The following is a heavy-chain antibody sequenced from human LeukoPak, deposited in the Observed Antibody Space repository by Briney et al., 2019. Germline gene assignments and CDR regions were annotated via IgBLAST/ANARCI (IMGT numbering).Heavy chain of an antibody. J-gene: IGHJ5*02. CDR3: ARVLYGDYEDGFDP. CDR2: IYHSGST. V-gene: IGHV4-30-2*01. CDR1: GGSISSGGYS. D-gene: IGHD4-17*01. Sequence: KSSETLSLTCAVSGGSISSGGYSWSWIRQPPGKGLEWIGYIYHSGSTYYNPSLKSRVTISVDRSKNQFSLKLSSVTAADTAVYYCARVLYGDYEDGFDPWGQGTLVTVSS.